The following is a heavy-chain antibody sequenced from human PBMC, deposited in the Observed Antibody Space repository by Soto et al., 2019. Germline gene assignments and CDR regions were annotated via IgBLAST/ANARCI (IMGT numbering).Heavy chain of an antibody. J-gene: IGHJ3*02. D-gene: IGHD1-1*01. CDR2: IHPSDSET. V-gene: IGHV5-51*01. Sequence: GESLKISCKTSEDIFTNFWIGWVRQMPGKGLEWMGSIHPSDSETRYSPSFQGQVTISGDKSIFTAYLQWSSLKASDTAIYYCAIRVETTLMWAHDIGGQGTMVNVSS. CDR1: EDIFTNFW. CDR3: AIRVETTLMWAHDI.